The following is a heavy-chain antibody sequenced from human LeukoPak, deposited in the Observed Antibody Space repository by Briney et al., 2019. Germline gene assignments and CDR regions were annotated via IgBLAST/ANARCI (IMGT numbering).Heavy chain of an antibody. CDR2: IYYSGST. CDR3: ASNHYYGSGSYSWFDY. Sequence: SETLSLTCTVSGGSISRTSYYWGWIRQPPGKGLEWIGRIYYSGSTYYNPSLKSRVTISVDTSNNQFSLKLSSVTASDSAVYYCASNHYYGSGSYSWFDYWGQGSLVTVSS. V-gene: IGHV4-39*01. J-gene: IGHJ4*02. D-gene: IGHD3-10*01. CDR1: GGSISRTSYY.